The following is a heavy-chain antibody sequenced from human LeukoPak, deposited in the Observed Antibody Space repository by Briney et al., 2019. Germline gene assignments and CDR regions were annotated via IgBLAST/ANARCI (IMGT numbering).Heavy chain of an antibody. CDR1: GFTFSSAW. V-gene: IGHV3-15*01. J-gene: IGHJ3*02. CDR2: IKSKTDGGTT. Sequence: GGSLRLSCAASGFTFSSAWMSWVRQAPGKGLEWVGRIKSKTDGGTTDYAAPVKGRFTISRDDSKNTLYLQMNSLKTEDTAVYYCTINGVADAFDIWGQGTMVTVSS. CDR3: TINGVADAFDI. D-gene: IGHD3-3*01.